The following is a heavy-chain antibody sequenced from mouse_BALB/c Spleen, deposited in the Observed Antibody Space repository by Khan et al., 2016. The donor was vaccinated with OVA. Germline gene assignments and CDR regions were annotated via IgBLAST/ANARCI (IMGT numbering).Heavy chain of an antibody. CDR2: IRSKSNNYAT. J-gene: IGHJ2*01. Sequence: EVQLVESGGGLVQPKGSLKVSCAASGFTFNTYAMNWVRQAPGEGLKWVARIRSKSNNYATYYADSVKDRFTIYRDDSQSMLYQQMNNLKTEETAISSCVIADYGLILYFFDYWSPGTTLTVSS. CDR1: GFTFNTYA. D-gene: IGHD1-1*01. CDR3: VIADYGLILYFFDY. V-gene: IGHV10-1*02.